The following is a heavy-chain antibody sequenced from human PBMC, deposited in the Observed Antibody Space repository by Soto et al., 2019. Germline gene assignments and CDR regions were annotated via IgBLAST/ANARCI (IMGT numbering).Heavy chain of an antibody. D-gene: IGHD3-22*01. Sequence: SETLSLTCAVSGGSISSGGYSWSWIRQPPGKGLEWIGYIYHSGSTYYNPSLKSRVTISVDRSKNQFSLKLSSVTAADTAVYYCASYYYDSSGYHLFDYWGQGTLVTVSS. CDR3: ASYYYDSSGYHLFDY. CDR1: GGSISSGGYS. CDR2: IYHSGST. J-gene: IGHJ4*02. V-gene: IGHV4-30-2*01.